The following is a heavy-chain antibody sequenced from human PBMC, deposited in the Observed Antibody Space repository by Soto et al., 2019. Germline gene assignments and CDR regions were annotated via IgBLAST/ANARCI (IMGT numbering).Heavy chain of an antibody. CDR2: ISTYNGNT. J-gene: IGHJ6*02. Sequence: ASVKVSCKASGYTFTTYDISWVRQAPGQWLEWMGRISTYNGNTNYPQSLQGRLTMTTDTSTTTAYMELRSLRSDDTAVYYCARDPYHVLMVNAPNLYGMDVWGQGTTVTVSS. CDR1: GYTFTTYD. V-gene: IGHV1-18*01. CDR3: ARDPYHVLMVNAPNLYGMDV. D-gene: IGHD2-8*01.